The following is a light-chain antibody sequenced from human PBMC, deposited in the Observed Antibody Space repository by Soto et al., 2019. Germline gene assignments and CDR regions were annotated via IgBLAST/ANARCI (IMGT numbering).Light chain of an antibody. CDR2: GAS. CDR1: QSINTN. CDR3: QQYNNWPRT. V-gene: IGKV3-15*01. Sequence: ETVMTQSEATLSVSPGERATLSCRASQSINTNLAWYQQKPGQPPRLLIYGASTRVTGIPTRFSGSGSGTAFTRTISSLQSEDFAVYYWQQYNNWPRTFGQGTKVEIK. J-gene: IGKJ1*01.